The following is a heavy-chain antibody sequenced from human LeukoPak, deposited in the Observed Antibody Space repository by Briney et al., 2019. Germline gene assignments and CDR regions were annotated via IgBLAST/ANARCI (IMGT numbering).Heavy chain of an antibody. Sequence: SETLSLTCTVSGGSISSYYWSWIRQPPGKGLEWIGYIYYSGSTNYNPSLKSRVTISVDTSKNQFSLKLSSVTAADTAVYYCARAPEYGLYYFDYWGQGTLVTVSS. CDR3: ARAPEYGLYYFDY. CDR1: GGSISSYY. J-gene: IGHJ4*02. CDR2: IYYSGST. V-gene: IGHV4-59*12. D-gene: IGHD1-14*01.